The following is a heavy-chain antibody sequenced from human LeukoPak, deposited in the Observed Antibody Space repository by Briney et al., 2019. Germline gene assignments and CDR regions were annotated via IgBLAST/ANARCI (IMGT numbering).Heavy chain of an antibody. CDR1: GYTFTGYY. CDR2: INPNSGGT. CDR3: AILLRSGSYMASNWFDP. J-gene: IGHJ5*02. V-gene: IGHV1-2*02. D-gene: IGHD3-10*01. Sequence: GASVTVSCTASGYTFTGYYMHWVRQAPGQGLEWMGWINPNSGGTNYAQKFQGRVTMTRDTSISTAYMELSRLRSDDTAVYYCAILLRSGSYMASNWFDPWGQGTLVTVSS.